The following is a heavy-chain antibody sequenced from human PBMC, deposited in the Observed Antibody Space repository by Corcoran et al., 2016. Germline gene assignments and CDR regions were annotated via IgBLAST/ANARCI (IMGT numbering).Heavy chain of an antibody. J-gene: IGHJ4*02. V-gene: IGHV3-33*01. CDR3: ARGGLAGYCSGGSCYPNFDY. Sequence: QVQLVESGGGVVQPGRSLRLSCAASGFTFSSCGMHWVRQAPGKGLEWVAVIWYDGSNKYYADSVKGRFTISRDNSKNTLYLQMNSLRAEDTAVYYCARGGLAGYCSGGSCYPNFDYWGQGTLVTVSS. D-gene: IGHD2-15*01. CDR2: IWYDGSNK. CDR1: GFTFSSCG.